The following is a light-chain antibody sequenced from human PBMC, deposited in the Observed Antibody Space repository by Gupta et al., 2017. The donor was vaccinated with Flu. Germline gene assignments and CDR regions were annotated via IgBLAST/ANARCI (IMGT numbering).Light chain of an antibody. CDR3: VLVMSSGYWV. Sequence: VVTPAPSLSVSPGGTVTLTCGLSSGSVSVMSFPSWYQQTPGQAPHTLIYNTNIRSSGVPDRFSGSIRGNKAALTITGAQADDESDYYCVLVMSSGYWVFGGGTKVTVL. CDR1: SGSVSVMSF. V-gene: IGLV8-61*01. CDR2: NTN. J-gene: IGLJ3*02.